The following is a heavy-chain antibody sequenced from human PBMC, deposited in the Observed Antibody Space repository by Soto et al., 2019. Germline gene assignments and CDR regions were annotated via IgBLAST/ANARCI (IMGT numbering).Heavy chain of an antibody. CDR3: AGTNYYGSGSFSDYYGMDV. Sequence: QVQLQESGPGLVKPSETLSLTCTVSGGSVSSGSYYWSWIRQPPGKGLEWIGYIYYSGSTNYNPSLKSRVNISVDTSKNQFSLKLSSVTAADTAVYYCAGTNYYGSGSFSDYYGMDVWGQGTTVTVSS. CDR2: IYYSGST. D-gene: IGHD3-10*01. V-gene: IGHV4-61*01. CDR1: GGSVSSGSYY. J-gene: IGHJ6*02.